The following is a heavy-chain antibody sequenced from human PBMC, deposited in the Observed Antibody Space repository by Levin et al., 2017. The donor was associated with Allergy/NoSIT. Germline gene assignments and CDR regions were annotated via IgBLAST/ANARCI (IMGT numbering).Heavy chain of an antibody. CDR2: INHSGST. Sequence: PSETLSLTCAVYGGSFSGYYWSWIRQPPGKGLEWIGEINHSGSTNYNPSLKSRVTISVDTSKNQFSLKLSSVTAADTAVYYCARSVAGQDYWGRGTLVTVSS. V-gene: IGHV4-34*01. J-gene: IGHJ4*02. CDR3: ARSVAGQDY. CDR1: GGSFSGYY. D-gene: IGHD6-19*01.